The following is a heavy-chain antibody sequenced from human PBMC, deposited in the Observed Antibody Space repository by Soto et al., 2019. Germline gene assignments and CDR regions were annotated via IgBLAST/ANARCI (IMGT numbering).Heavy chain of an antibody. CDR3: AHPAASGCYWESFDF. CDR1: GFSLSTGGVG. J-gene: IGHJ4*02. D-gene: IGHD3-22*01. V-gene: IGHV2-5*02. CDR2: MYRGDDK. Sequence: QITLKESGPTLVRPTQTLTLTCTFSGFSLSTGGVGVGWFRQPPGKALEWLALMYRGDDKRYSPSLKSRLTIXXDXSXXHMVLTMTNMDPVYTATYYCAHPAASGCYWESFDFWGQGILVTVSS.